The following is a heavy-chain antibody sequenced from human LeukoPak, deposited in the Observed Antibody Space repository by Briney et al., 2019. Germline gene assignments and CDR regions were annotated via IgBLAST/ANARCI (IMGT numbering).Heavy chain of an antibody. CDR3: ARTFLAVAGTYFDY. CDR1: GYTFTGYY. CDR2: INPNSGGT. D-gene: IGHD6-19*01. J-gene: IGHJ4*02. V-gene: IGHV1-2*02. Sequence: ASVKVSCKASGYTFTGYYMQWVRQAPGQGLEWMGWINPNSGGTNYAQKFQGRVTMTRDTSISTAYMELSRLRSDDTAVYYCARTFLAVAGTYFDYWGQGTLVTVSS.